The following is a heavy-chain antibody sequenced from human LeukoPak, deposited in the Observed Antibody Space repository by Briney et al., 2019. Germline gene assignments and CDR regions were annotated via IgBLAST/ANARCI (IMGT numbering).Heavy chain of an antibody. CDR1: GHTFTAYC. D-gene: IGHD1-14*01. J-gene: IGHJ4*02. V-gene: IGHV1-2*02. CDR3: ARDRGTNVVFDH. CDR2: INPNSGDT. Sequence: ASVKVSCETSGHTFTAYCMHWVRQAPGQGPEWMGWINPNSGDTHYARKFHGRVTMTRDTSISTAYMDLTRLTSDDTAIYYCARDRGTNVVFDHWGQGTLVTVSS.